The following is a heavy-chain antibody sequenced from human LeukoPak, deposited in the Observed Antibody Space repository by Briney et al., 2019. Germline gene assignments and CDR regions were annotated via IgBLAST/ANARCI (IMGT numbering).Heavy chain of an antibody. CDR3: ARDRGYSGYQGQFDP. CDR1: GFTFSSYA. CDR2: IYSGGST. Sequence: GGSLRLSCAASGFTFSSYAMSWVRQAPGKGLEWVSVIYSGGSTYYADSVKGRFTISRDNSKNTLYLQMNSLRAEDTAVYYCARDRGYSGYQGQFDPWGQGTLVTVSS. V-gene: IGHV3-53*01. D-gene: IGHD5-12*01. J-gene: IGHJ5*02.